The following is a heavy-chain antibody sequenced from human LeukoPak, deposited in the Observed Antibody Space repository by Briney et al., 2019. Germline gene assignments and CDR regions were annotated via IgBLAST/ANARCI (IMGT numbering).Heavy chain of an antibody. Sequence: GASVKVSCKVSGYTLTELSMHWVRQAPGKGLEWMGGFDPEDGETIYAQKFQGRVTMTEDTSTDTAYMELSSLRSEDTAVYYCATVGEGDLYDSSGYYNWGQGTLVTVSS. J-gene: IGHJ4*02. CDR3: ATVGEGDLYDSSGYYN. CDR2: FDPEDGET. CDR1: GYTLTELS. V-gene: IGHV1-24*01. D-gene: IGHD3-22*01.